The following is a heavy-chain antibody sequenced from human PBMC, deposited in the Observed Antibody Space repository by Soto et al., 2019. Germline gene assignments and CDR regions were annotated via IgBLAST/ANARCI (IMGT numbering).Heavy chain of an antibody. Sequence: ASVKVSCKASGYTFTGYYMHWVRQAPGQGLEWMGWINPNSGGTNYAQKFQGWVTMTRDTSISTAYMELSRLRSDDTAVYYCARGQRGIAAAGTEYYYGMDVWGQGTTVTVSS. V-gene: IGHV1-2*04. CDR1: GYTFTGYY. D-gene: IGHD6-13*01. CDR3: ARGQRGIAAAGTEYYYGMDV. CDR2: INPNSGGT. J-gene: IGHJ6*02.